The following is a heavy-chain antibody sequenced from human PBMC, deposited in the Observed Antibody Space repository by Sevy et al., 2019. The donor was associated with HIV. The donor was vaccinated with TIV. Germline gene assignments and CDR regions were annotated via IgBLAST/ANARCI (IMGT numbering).Heavy chain of an antibody. CDR2: ISSSSSYI. D-gene: IGHD1-26*01. Sequence: GGSLRLSCAASGFTFSSYSMNWVRQAPGKGVEWVSSISSSSSYIYYADSVKGRFTISRDNAKNSLYLQMNGLRAEDTAVYYCASGYSGSYFHYWGQGTLVTVSS. V-gene: IGHV3-21*01. CDR1: GFTFSSYS. CDR3: ASGYSGSYFHY. J-gene: IGHJ4*02.